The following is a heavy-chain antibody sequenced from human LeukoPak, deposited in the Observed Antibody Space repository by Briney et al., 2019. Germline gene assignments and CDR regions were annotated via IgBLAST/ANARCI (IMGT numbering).Heavy chain of an antibody. CDR2: IYDSGSP. Sequence: PSETLSLTCTVSGGSISSYYWTWVRQPPGKGLEWIGYIYDSGSPNYNPSLKSRVTISLDPSKNQFSLKLNPVTPADTAVYFCARDGGRRGWFDPWGQGTLVTVSS. CDR1: GGSISSYY. J-gene: IGHJ5*02. V-gene: IGHV4-59*01. CDR3: ARDGGRRGWFDP.